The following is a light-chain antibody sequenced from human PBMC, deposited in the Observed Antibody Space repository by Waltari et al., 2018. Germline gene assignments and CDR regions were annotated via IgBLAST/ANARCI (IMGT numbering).Light chain of an antibody. CDR3: QVWDSRSEAVV. Sequence: SYVLTQPPSVSVAPGTTAKITCGGDSIGRKTVHWCQQKPGQAPVLVVYDDGGRPSGIPERFSASDSENMATLAISRVEAGDEADYYCQVWDSRSEAVVFGGGTKLTVL. V-gene: IGLV3-21*03. CDR2: DDG. J-gene: IGLJ2*01. CDR1: SIGRKT.